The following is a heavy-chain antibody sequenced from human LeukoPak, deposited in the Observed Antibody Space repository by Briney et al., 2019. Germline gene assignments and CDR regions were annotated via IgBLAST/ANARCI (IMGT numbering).Heavy chain of an antibody. CDR1: VYTFTGYY. D-gene: IGHD2-2*01. CDR2: INPNSGGT. V-gene: IGHV1-2*02. J-gene: IGHJ4*02. CDR3: ARAGPIVVVPAAPTDY. Sequence: ASVKVSCKASVYTFTGYYMHWVRQAPGQGLEWMGWINPNSGGTNYAQKFQGRVTMTRDTSVSTAYMELSRLRSDDTAVYYCARAGPIVVVPAAPTDYWGQGTLVTVSS.